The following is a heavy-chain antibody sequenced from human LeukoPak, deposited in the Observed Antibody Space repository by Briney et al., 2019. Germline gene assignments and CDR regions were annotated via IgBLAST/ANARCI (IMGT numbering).Heavy chain of an antibody. CDR2: ICYSGST. CDR3: ARGPRGYMDV. CDR1: GGSISSYY. V-gene: IGHV4-59*01. J-gene: IGHJ6*03. D-gene: IGHD3-10*01. Sequence: PSETLSLTCTVSGGSISSYYWSWIRQPPGKGLEWIGYICYSGSTNYNPSLKSRVTISVDTSKNQFSLKLSSVTAADTAVYYCARGPRGYMDVWGKGTTVTISS.